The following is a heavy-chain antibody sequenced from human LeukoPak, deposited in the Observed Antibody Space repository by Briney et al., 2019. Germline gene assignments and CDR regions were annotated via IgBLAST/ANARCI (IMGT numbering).Heavy chain of an antibody. D-gene: IGHD1-26*01. CDR2: MYYSGNT. CDR3: ARRKWELVDYGMDV. Sequence: SGTLSLTCAVSGVSISSNNYWGWIRQPPGKGLEWIGSMYYSGNTYYNPSLKSRVTISVDTSKNQFSLKLSSVTAADTAVYYCARRKWELVDYGMDVWGQGTTVTVSS. V-gene: IGHV4-39*01. CDR1: GVSISSNNY. J-gene: IGHJ6*02.